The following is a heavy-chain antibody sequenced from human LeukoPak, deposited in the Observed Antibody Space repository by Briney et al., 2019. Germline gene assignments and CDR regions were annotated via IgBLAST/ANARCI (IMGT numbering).Heavy chain of an antibody. D-gene: IGHD3-16*01. CDR1: GFTFDDYA. V-gene: IGHV3-9*01. CDR2: ISWNSGSI. Sequence: GRSLRLSCAASGFTFDDYAMNWVRQAPGKGLEWVSGISWNSGSIGYADSVKGRFTISRDNAKNSLYLQMNSVRAEDTALYYCAKDNVITFGGVIGGMDVWGQGTTVTVSS. J-gene: IGHJ6*02. CDR3: AKDNVITFGGVIGGMDV.